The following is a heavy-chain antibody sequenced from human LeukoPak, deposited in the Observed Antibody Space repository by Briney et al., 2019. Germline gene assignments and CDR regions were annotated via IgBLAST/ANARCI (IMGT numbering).Heavy chain of an antibody. CDR1: GFTFSSYW. D-gene: IGHD5-12*01. J-gene: IGHJ4*02. Sequence: GGSLRLSCAASGFTFSSYWMSWVRQAPGKGLEWVADIKQDGGDKYYVDSVKGRFTISRDNVKNTLYLQMNSLRVEDTAVYYCARAWGGYDLEYWGQGTLVSVSS. CDR3: ARAWGGYDLEY. V-gene: IGHV3-7*01. CDR2: IKQDGGDK.